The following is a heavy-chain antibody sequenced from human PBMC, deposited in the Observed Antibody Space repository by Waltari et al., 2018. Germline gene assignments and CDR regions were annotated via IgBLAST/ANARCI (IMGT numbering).Heavy chain of an antibody. J-gene: IGHJ4*02. CDR1: GYTFTGYY. V-gene: IGHV1-69*18. CDR2: IIPIFGTA. D-gene: IGHD2-15*01. Sequence: QVQLVQSGAEVKKPGASVKVSCKASGYTFTGYYMHWVRQAPGQGLEWRGRIIPIFGTANYSRKFQGRVTITTDESTSTAYMELSSLRSEDTAVYYCARGPETRYCSGGSCYPGVYWGQGTLVTVSS. CDR3: ARGPETRYCSGGSCYPGVY.